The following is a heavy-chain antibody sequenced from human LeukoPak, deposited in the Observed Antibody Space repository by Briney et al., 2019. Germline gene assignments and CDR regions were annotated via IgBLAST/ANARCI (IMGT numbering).Heavy chain of an antibody. D-gene: IGHD4-17*01. CDR3: ARMDDYGAFDI. CDR2: ISSSSSYI. CDR1: GFTFSSYS. J-gene: IGHJ3*02. V-gene: IGHV3-21*01. Sequence: GGSLRLSCAASGFTFSSYSMNWVRQAPGKGLDWVSSISSSSSYIYYADSVKGRFTISRDNAKNSLYLQMNSLRAEDTAVYYCARMDDYGAFDIWGQGTMVTVSS.